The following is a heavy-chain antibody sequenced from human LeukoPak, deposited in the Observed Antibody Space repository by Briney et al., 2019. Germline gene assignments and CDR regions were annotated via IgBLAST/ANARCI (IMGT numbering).Heavy chain of an antibody. J-gene: IGHJ4*02. CDR3: ARDSSNSPDFDN. V-gene: IGHV3-30*03. D-gene: IGHD4-11*01. CDR2: ISSDGSNK. CDR1: AFTFSNYG. Sequence: AGGSLRLSCAASAFTFSNYGMHWVRQAPGKGLEWVAVISSDGSNKYYAASVKGRFTISRDNSKNTLYLQMNSLRAEDTAVYYCARDSSNSPDFDNWGQGTLVTVSS.